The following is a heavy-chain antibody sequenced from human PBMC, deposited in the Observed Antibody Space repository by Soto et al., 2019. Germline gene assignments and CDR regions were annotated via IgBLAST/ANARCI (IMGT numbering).Heavy chain of an antibody. V-gene: IGHV3-48*01. CDR3: ARDKYYYDSSGYYNYYYYYGMDV. CDR1: GFTFSSYS. D-gene: IGHD3-22*01. CDR2: ISSSSSTI. Sequence: GGPLRLSCAASGFTFSSYSMNWVRQAPGKGLEWVSYISSSSSTIYYADSVKGRFTISRDNAKNSLYLQMNSLRAEDTAVYYCARDKYYYDSSGYYNYYYYYGMDVWGQGTTVTVSS. J-gene: IGHJ6*02.